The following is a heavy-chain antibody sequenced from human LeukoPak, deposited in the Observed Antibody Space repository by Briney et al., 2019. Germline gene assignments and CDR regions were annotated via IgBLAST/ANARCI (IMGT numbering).Heavy chain of an antibody. V-gene: IGHV3-53*01. CDR2: IYSGGST. D-gene: IGHD2-2*01. J-gene: IGHJ4*02. Sequence: GGSLRLSCAASGFTVSSNYMSWVRQAPGEGLEWVSVIYSGGSTYYADSVKGRFTISRDNYKNTLYLQMNSLRAEDTAVYYCAKRRLDCSSTSCLDYWGQGTLVTVSS. CDR1: GFTVSSNY. CDR3: AKRRLDCSSTSCLDY.